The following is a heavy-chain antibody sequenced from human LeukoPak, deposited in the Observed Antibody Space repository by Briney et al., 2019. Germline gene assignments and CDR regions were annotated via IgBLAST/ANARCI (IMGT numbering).Heavy chain of an antibody. D-gene: IGHD2-21*02. CDR2: IRSKSNSYAT. V-gene: IGHV3-73*01. CDR3: TRLWGDCGGDCYDHDY. J-gene: IGHJ4*02. Sequence: GETLKLSCAASGFTFSGSVMHWVRQASGRGLEWVGRIRSKSNSYATAYAASVRGRFTISRDDSKNTAYLQMNSLKTEDTAVYYCTRLWGDCGGDCYDHDYWGQGTLVTVSS. CDR1: GFTFSGSV.